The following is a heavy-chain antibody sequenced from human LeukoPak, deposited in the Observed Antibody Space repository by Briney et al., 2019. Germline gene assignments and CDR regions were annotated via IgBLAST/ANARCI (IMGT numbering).Heavy chain of an antibody. D-gene: IGHD3-9*01. Sequence: GGSLRLSCAASGFTFSSYVMTWVRQAPGGGLEWVSDITASGDRTDYADSVRGRSTISRDNSKNTLYLQMNSLRAEDTALYYCVKAQGYFHWFLYDAFDIWGRGTMVTVSS. J-gene: IGHJ3*02. CDR1: GFTFSSYV. V-gene: IGHV3-23*01. CDR2: ITASGDRT. CDR3: VKAQGYFHWFLYDAFDI.